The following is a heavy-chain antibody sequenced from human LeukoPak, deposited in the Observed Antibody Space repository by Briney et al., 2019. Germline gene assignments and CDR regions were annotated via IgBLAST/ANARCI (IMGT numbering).Heavy chain of an antibody. V-gene: IGHV3-30-3*01. Sequence: GGSLRLSCAAPGFTFSSYAMHWGRQAPGKGLEWVAVISYDGSNKYYADSVKGRFTISRDNSKNTLYLQMNSLRAEDTAVYYCARASYGSASPWGQGTLVTVSS. CDR2: ISYDGSNK. J-gene: IGHJ5*02. D-gene: IGHD3-10*01. CDR1: GFTFSSYA. CDR3: ARASYGSASP.